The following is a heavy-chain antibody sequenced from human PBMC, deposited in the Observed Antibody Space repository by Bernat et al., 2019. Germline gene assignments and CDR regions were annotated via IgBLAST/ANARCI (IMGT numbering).Heavy chain of an antibody. D-gene: IGHD5-12*01. CDR2: ISGSGGST. J-gene: IGHJ4*02. Sequence: EVQLLESGGGLVQPGGSLRLSCAASGFTFSSYAMSWVRQAPGKGLEWVSAISGSGGSTYYADSVKGRFTISRDNPKNALYLQMNSLRAEDTAVYYCAQDLTGGYGPLIPSQVSPLDYWGQGNLVNVSS. V-gene: IGHV3-23*01. CDR1: GFTFSSYA. CDR3: AQDLTGGYGPLIPSQVSPLDY.